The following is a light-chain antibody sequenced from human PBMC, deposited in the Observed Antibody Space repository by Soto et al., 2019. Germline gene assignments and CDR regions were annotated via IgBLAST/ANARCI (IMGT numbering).Light chain of an antibody. CDR2: KAS. CDR3: QQYNSYPYT. V-gene: IGKV1-5*03. CDR1: QSISSW. Sequence: GDRVTITCRASQSISSWLAWYQQKPGKAPKLLIYKASTLEGGVPSRFSGSGSGTEFTLTISSLQPDDFASYYCQQYNSYPYTFGQGTKLEIK. J-gene: IGKJ2*01.